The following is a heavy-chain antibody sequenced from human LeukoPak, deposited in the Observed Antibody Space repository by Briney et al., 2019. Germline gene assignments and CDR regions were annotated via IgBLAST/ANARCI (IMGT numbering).Heavy chain of an antibody. J-gene: IGHJ3*02. D-gene: IGHD3-16*02. V-gene: IGHV4-39*01. CDR3: ARLRVGDYVWGSYRYEVGAFDI. CDR2: IYYSGST. CDR1: GGSISSSSYY. Sequence: SETLSLTCTVSGGSISSSSYYWGWIRQPPGKGLEWIGSIYYSGSTYYNPSLKSRVTISVDTSKNQFSLKLSSVTAADTAVYYCARLRVGDYVWGSYRYEVGAFDIWGQGTMVTVSS.